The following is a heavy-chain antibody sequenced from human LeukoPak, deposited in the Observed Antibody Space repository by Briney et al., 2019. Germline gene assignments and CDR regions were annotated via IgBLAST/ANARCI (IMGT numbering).Heavy chain of an antibody. V-gene: IGHV1-46*01. D-gene: IGHD6-19*01. Sequence: ASVKVSCKASGYTFTSYEINWVRQAPGQGLEWMGVINPSGGSTSYAQKFQGRVTMTRDTSTSTVYMELSSLRSDDTAVFYCARGGGIAVAGTTTPFDSWGQGTLVTVSS. J-gene: IGHJ4*02. CDR2: INPSGGST. CDR1: GYTFTSYE. CDR3: ARGGGIAVAGTTTPFDS.